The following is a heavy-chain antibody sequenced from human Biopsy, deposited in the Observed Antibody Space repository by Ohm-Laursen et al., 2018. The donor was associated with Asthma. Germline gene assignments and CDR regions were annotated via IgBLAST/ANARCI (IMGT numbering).Heavy chain of an antibody. D-gene: IGHD3-22*01. Sequence: SLRLSCAASGFTFSSYSMNWVRQAPGKGLGWVSTISPDGRSAHGPDSFRGRFTISRDNSRDTLYLQMRSLRADDTAVYYCVKDTVEDRGGYYTFDVWGQGTKVTVSS. CDR3: VKDTVEDRGGYYTFDV. J-gene: IGHJ3*01. CDR1: GFTFSSYS. CDR2: ISPDGRSA. V-gene: IGHV3-23*01.